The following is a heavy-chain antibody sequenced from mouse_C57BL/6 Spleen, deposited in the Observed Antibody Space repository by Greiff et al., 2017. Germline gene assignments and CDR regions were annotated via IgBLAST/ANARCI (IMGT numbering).Heavy chain of an antibody. CDR2: INPNYGTT. D-gene: IGHD1-1*01. Sequence: EVKLMESGPELVKPGASVKISCKASGYSFTDYNMNWVKQSNGKSLEWIGVINPNYGTTSYNQKFKGKATLTVDQSSSTAYMQLNSLTSEDSAVYYCARGYYYGSSYVRYFDVWGTGTTVTVSS. V-gene: IGHV1-39*01. CDR3: ARGYYYGSSYVRYFDV. CDR1: GYSFTDYN. J-gene: IGHJ1*03.